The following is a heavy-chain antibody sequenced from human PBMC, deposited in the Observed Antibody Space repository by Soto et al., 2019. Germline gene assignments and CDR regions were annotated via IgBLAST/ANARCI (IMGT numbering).Heavy chain of an antibody. CDR1: GYTFTSYA. D-gene: IGHD5-12*01. V-gene: IGHV1-3*01. J-gene: IGHJ4*02. CDR3: ARDHSGYDWGYFDY. Sequence: ASVKVSCKASGYTFTSYAMHWVRQAPGQRLEWMGWINAGNGNTKYSQKFQGRVTITRDTSASTAYMELSSLRSEDTAVYYCARDHSGYDWGYFDYWGQGTLVTVSS. CDR2: INAGNGNT.